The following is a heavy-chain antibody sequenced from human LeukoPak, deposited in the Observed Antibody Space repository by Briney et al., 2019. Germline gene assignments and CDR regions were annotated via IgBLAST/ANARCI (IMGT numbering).Heavy chain of an antibody. V-gene: IGHV3-9*01. J-gene: IGHJ4*02. CDR3: ARDEYHYYDSSGYYPN. Sequence: GRSLRLSCAASGFTFDDYAMHWVRQAPGKGLEGVSGINWNSGSIGYADSVKGRFTISRDNAKNSLYLQMNSLRAEDTAVYYCARDEYHYYDSSGYYPNWGQGTLVTVSS. D-gene: IGHD3-22*01. CDR2: INWNSGSI. CDR1: GFTFDDYA.